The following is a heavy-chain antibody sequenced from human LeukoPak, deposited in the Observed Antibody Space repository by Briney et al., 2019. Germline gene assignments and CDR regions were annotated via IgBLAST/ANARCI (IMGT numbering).Heavy chain of an antibody. Sequence: SETLSLTCTVSGFSISSGYYWGWFRQPPGKGLEWIGSIYHSGSTYYNLSFKSRVTISVDTSKNQSSLKLSSVTAADTAVYYCARGSDYGVFRGWGQGTLVTVSS. D-gene: IGHD4-17*01. J-gene: IGHJ4*02. V-gene: IGHV4-38-2*02. CDR1: GFSISSGYY. CDR2: IYHSGST. CDR3: ARGSDYGVFRG.